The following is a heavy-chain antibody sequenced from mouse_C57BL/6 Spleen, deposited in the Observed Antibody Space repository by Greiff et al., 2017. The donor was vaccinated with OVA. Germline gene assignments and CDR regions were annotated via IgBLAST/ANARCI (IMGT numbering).Heavy chain of an antibody. CDR3: ARLTTVVGDFDY. J-gene: IGHJ2*01. D-gene: IGHD1-1*01. Sequence: QVQLQQSGPELVKPGASVKISCKASGYAFSSSWMNWVKQRPGKGLEWIGRIYPGDGDTNYNGKFKGKATLTADKSSSTAYMQLSSLTSEDSAVYFCARLTTVVGDFDYWGQGTTLTVSS. CDR2: IYPGDGDT. CDR1: GYAFSSSW. V-gene: IGHV1-82*01.